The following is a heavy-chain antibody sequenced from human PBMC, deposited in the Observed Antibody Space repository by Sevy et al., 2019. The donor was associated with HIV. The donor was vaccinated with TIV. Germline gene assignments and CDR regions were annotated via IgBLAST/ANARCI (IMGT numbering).Heavy chain of an antibody. CDR2: ISTSSSYT. CDR3: ARARYTSGWGYFDY. V-gene: IGHV3-11*06. CDR1: GFTFSDYY. J-gene: IGHJ4*02. D-gene: IGHD6-19*01. Sequence: GGSLRLSCAASGFTFSDYYMSWIRQAPGKGLEWFSYISTSSSYTNYADSVTGRFTISRDNAKSSLYLHMNSLRAEDTAVYYCARARYTSGWGYFDYWGQGTLVTVSS.